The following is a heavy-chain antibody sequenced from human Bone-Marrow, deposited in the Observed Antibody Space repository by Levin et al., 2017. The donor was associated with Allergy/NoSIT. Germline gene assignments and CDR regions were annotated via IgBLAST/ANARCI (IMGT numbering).Heavy chain of an antibody. D-gene: IGHD2-2*01. J-gene: IGHJ4*02. CDR2: IWYDGSNK. Sequence: GESLKISCAASGFTFSSYGMHWVRQAPGKGLEWVAVIWYDGSNKYYADSVKGRFTISRDNSKNTLYLQMNSLRAEDTAVYYCARFRRETSDQSFDYWGQGTLVTVSS. CDR3: ARFRRETSDQSFDY. V-gene: IGHV3-33*01. CDR1: GFTFSSYG.